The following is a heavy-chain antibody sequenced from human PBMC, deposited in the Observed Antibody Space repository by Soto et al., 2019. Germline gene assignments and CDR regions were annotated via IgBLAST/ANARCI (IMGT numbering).Heavy chain of an antibody. J-gene: IGHJ6*04. Sequence: EVQLVESGGGLVQPGGSPRLSCVASGFTFSTYWMSWVRLAPGTGLEWVATIKQDGNDKYYLDSVKGRIAIPRDNAENSRHLQMSGLRPDDTAVYYCVRGWGSPNCPYDLDVWGKGTTVTVSS. CDR1: GFTFSTYW. CDR3: VRGWGSPNCPYDLDV. D-gene: IGHD1-1*01. CDR2: IKQDGNDK. V-gene: IGHV3-7*01.